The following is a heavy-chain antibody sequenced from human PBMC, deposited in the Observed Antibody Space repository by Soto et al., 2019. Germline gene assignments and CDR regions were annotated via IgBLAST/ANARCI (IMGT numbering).Heavy chain of an antibody. CDR2: INSDGSRT. D-gene: IGHD4-4*01. V-gene: IGHV3-74*01. CDR1: GFTFTDYW. CDR3: ARETYRGFYFDY. J-gene: IGHJ4*02. Sequence: TGGSLRLSCAASGFTFTDYWTHWVRQAPGKGLVWVSRINSDGSRTSYAGSVTGRFTISRDNAKNTLYLQMNSLRVEDTALYYCARETYRGFYFDYWGQGTLVTVSS.